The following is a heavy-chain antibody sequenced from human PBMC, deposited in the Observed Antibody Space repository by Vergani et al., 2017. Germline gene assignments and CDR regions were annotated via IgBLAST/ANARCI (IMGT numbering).Heavy chain of an antibody. J-gene: IGHJ4*02. CDR2: INSDGSST. CDR3: AKEDQTGGLGYCSGGSCSNFDY. Sequence: EVQLVESGGGLVQPGGSLRLSCAASGFTFSSYWMHWVRQAPGKGLVWVSRINSDGSSTSYADSVKGRFTISRDNSKNTLYLQMNSLRAEDTAVYYCAKEDQTGGLGYCSGGSCSNFDYWGQGTLVTVSS. V-gene: IGHV3-74*01. CDR1: GFTFSSYW. D-gene: IGHD2-15*01.